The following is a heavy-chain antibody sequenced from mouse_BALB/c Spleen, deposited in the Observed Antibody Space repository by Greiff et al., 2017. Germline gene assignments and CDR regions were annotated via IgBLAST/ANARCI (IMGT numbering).Heavy chain of an antibody. V-gene: IGHV5-4*02. J-gene: IGHJ3*01. Sequence: EVKLMESGGGLVKPGGSLKLSCAASGFTFSDYYMYWVRQTPEKRLEWVATISDGGSYTYYPDSVKGRFTISRDNAKNNLYLQMSSLKSEDTAMYYCARDRGYDYDTWFAYWGQGTLVTVSA. CDR2: ISDGGSYT. CDR1: GFTFSDYY. D-gene: IGHD2-4*01. CDR3: ARDRGYDYDTWFAY.